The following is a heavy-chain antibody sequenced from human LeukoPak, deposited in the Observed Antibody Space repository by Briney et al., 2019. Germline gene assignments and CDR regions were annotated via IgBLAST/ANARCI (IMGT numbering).Heavy chain of an antibody. CDR1: GLTFSSYA. V-gene: IGHV3-23*01. D-gene: IGHD2-15*01. Sequence: GGSLRLSCAASGLTFSSYAVSWVRQAPGKGLEWVSIISGSGGSTYYADSVKGRFTISRDNSKNTLYLQMNSLRAEDTAVYYCAKRGGYCTGGSCYSYYFDYWGQGTLVTVSS. CDR3: AKRGGYCTGGSCYSYYFDY. J-gene: IGHJ4*02. CDR2: ISGSGGST.